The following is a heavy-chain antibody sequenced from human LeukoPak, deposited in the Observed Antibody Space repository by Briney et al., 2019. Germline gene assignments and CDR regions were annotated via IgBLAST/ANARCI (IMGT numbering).Heavy chain of an antibody. V-gene: IGHV3-7*01. J-gene: IGHJ4*02. CDR1: GFTFRSYA. Sequence: GGSLRLSCATSGFTFRSYAMSWVRQAPGKGLEWVANIKQDGSEKYYVDSVKGRFTISRDNAKNSLYLQMNSLRAEDTAVYYCARQMVNTMVRGVSYYFDYWGQGTLVTVSS. CDR3: ARQMVNTMVRGVSYYFDY. CDR2: IKQDGSEK. D-gene: IGHD3-10*01.